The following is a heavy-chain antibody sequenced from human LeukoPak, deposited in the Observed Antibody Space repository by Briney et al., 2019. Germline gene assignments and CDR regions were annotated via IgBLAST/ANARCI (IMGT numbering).Heavy chain of an antibody. J-gene: IGHJ6*04. CDR2: ISAYNGNT. CDR3: ARDGVGCSSTSCPRYYYYYGMDV. V-gene: IGHV1-18*04. Sequence: ASVKVSCKASGYTFTSYGISWVRQPPGQGLEWMGWISAYNGNTNYAQKLQGRVTMTTDTSTSTAYMELRSLRSDDTAVYYCARDGVGCSSTSCPRYYYYYGMDVGGKGTTVTVSS. D-gene: IGHD2-2*01. CDR1: GYTFTSYG.